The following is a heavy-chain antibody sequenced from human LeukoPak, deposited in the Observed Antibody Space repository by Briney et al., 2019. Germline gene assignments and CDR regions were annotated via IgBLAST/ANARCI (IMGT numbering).Heavy chain of an antibody. CDR2: IYYSGST. V-gene: IGHV4-59*08. CDR1: GGSISSYY. CDR3: ARRMGVEQQLNWFDP. Sequence: SETLSLTCTVSGGSISSYYWSWIRQPPGKGLEWIGYIYYSGSTNYNPSLKSRVTISVDTSKNQFSLKLSSVTAADTAVYYCARRMGVEQQLNWFDPWGQGTLVTVSS. D-gene: IGHD6-13*01. J-gene: IGHJ5*02.